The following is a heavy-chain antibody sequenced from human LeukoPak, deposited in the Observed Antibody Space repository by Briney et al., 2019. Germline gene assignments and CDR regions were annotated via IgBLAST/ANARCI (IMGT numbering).Heavy chain of an antibody. J-gene: IGHJ4*02. D-gene: IGHD7-27*01. Sequence: SETLSLTCTVSGGSISSSSYYWSCIRQPPGKGLECIGYIYYSGSTYYNPSLKSRVTISVDTSKNQFSLKLSSVTAADTAVYYCARVPVDNWGGGYWGQGTLVTVSS. V-gene: IGHV4-30-4*01. CDR3: ARVPVDNWGGGY. CDR2: IYYSGST. CDR1: GGSISSSSYY.